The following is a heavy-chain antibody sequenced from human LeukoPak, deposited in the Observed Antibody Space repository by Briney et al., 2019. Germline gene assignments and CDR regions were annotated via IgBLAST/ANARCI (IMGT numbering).Heavy chain of an antibody. CDR1: GFTFSSYS. Sequence: PGGSLRLSCEASGFTFSSYSMNWVRQAPGKGLEWVSSISSSSSYIYYADSVKGRFTISRDNAKNSLYLQMNSLRAEDTAVYYCARESDYDFWSGYYTGIDERHTQASYYMDVWGKGTTVTVSS. CDR2: ISSSSSYI. D-gene: IGHD3-3*01. V-gene: IGHV3-21*01. CDR3: ARESDYDFWSGYYTGIDERHTQASYYMDV. J-gene: IGHJ6*03.